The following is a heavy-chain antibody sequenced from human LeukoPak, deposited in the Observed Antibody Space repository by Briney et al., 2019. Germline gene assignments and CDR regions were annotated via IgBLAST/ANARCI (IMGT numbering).Heavy chain of an antibody. Sequence: GGSLRLSCAASRFTFSTYGMHWVRQAPGKGLEWVALISYDGSNEYYADSVKGRFTISRDHSKNTLYLQMNSLRAEDTAVYYCAKDSSSGYPFQDWGQGALVTVSS. D-gene: IGHD3-22*01. V-gene: IGHV3-30*18. CDR3: AKDSSSGYPFQD. CDR2: ISYDGSNE. CDR1: RFTFSTYG. J-gene: IGHJ1*01.